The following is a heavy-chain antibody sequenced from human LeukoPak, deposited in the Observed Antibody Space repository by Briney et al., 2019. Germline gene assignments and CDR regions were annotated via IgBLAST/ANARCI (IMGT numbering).Heavy chain of an antibody. J-gene: IGHJ5*02. D-gene: IGHD3-3*01. CDR1: GFTVSSNY. V-gene: IGHV3-66*01. CDR3: ARKNNFWSGYNWFDP. CDR2: IYSGGST. Sequence: GGSLRLSCAASGFTVSSNYMSWVRQAPGKGLEWVSVIYSGGSTYYADSVKGRFTISRDNSKNTLYLQMNSLRAEYAAVYYCARKNNFWSGYNWFDPWGQGTLVTVSS.